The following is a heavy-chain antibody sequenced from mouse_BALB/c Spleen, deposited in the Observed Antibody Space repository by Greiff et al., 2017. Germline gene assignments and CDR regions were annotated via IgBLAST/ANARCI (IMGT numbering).Heavy chain of an antibody. J-gene: IGHJ2*01. CDR3: ARVMTTVPYYFDD. Sequence: EVQGVESGGGLVKPGGSLKLSCAASGFTFSSYAMSWVRQTPEKRLEWVASISSGGSTYYPDSVKGRFTISRDNARNILYLQMSSLRSEDTAMYYCARVMTTVPYYFDDWGQGTTLTVAS. CDR1: GFTFSSYA. V-gene: IGHV5-6-5*01. CDR2: ISSGGST. D-gene: IGHD1-2*01.